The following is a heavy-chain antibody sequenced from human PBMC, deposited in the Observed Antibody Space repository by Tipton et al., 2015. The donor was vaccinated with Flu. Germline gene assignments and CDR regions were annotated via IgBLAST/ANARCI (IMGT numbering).Heavy chain of an antibody. Sequence: TLSLTCTVSGGSISSGSYYWSWIRQPAGKGLEWIGRIYTSGSTNYNPSLKSRVTISVDTSKNQFSLKLSSVTAADTAVYYCARDKEYRGLDYCGQGTLVTVSS. CDR3: ARDKEYRGLDY. J-gene: IGHJ4*02. CDR1: GGSISSGSYY. V-gene: IGHV4-61*02. CDR2: IYTSGST. D-gene: IGHD5-12*01.